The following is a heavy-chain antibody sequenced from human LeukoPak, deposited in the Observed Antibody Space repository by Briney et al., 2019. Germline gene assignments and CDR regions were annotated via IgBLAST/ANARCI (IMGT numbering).Heavy chain of an antibody. CDR1: GFTFSSYW. Sequence: GGSLRLSCAASGFTFSSYWMHWVRQAPGKGLVWVSRINSDGSSTSYADSVKGRFTISRDNAKNTLYLQMNSLRAEDTAVYYCARGYCSSTSCYNDDYYYYMGVWGKGTTVTVSS. CDR3: ARGYCSSTSCYNDDYYYYMGV. J-gene: IGHJ6*03. CDR2: INSDGSST. D-gene: IGHD2-2*02. V-gene: IGHV3-74*01.